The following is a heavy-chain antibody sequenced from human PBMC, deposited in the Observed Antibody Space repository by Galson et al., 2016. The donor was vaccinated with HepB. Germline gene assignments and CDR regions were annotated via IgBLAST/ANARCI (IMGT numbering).Heavy chain of an antibody. V-gene: IGHV4-59*01. CDR1: AGSISGYY. Sequence: TLSLTCTVSAGSISGYYWSWIRQPPGEGLEWVGYIYYSGSTYYNPSLKSRVTMSIDTSKNQFSLKLSSVTAADTAVYYCARGPYSSGWYPFDPWGQGTLVTVSS. CDR2: IYYSGST. CDR3: ARGPYSSGWYPFDP. D-gene: IGHD6-19*01. J-gene: IGHJ5*02.